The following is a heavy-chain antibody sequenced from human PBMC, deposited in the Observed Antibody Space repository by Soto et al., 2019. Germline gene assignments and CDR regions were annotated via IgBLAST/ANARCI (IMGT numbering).Heavy chain of an antibody. CDR1: GITFNKAG. V-gene: IGHV3-30*18. J-gene: IGHJ4*02. CDR3: AKDKGWLYSDY. CDR2: ISSDGKTT. Sequence: GGSLRLSCVASGSGITFNKAGMHWVRQAPGKGLEWVAVISSDGKTTYYADSVRGRFTISRDDSKNTLSLHMNRLRLEDTAVYYCAKDKGWLYSDYWGQGTSVTVSS. D-gene: IGHD5-12*01.